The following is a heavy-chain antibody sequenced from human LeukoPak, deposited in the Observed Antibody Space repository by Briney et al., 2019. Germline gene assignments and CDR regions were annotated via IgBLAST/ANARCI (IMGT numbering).Heavy chain of an antibody. J-gene: IGHJ4*02. CDR2: IYYTGTT. Sequence: SETLSLTCPVSGGSMSGYYWTWIRQPAGKALEWIAYIYYTGTTNYNPSLESRVTISVDTSRNQFSLRLSSVAAADTAVYYCARLRGNYFPDFWGQGTLVTVSS. CDR1: GGSMSGYY. V-gene: IGHV4-59*01. CDR3: ARLRGNYFPDF. D-gene: IGHD2/OR15-2a*01.